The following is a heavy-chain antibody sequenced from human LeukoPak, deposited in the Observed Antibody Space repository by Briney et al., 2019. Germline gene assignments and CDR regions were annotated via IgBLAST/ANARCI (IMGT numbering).Heavy chain of an antibody. D-gene: IGHD5-12*01. CDR3: ARALRGYSGYAAPSFDY. CDR2: IIPIFGTA. V-gene: IGHV1-69*05. J-gene: IGHJ4*02. Sequence: ASVKVSCKASGGTFSSYAISWVRQAPGQGLEWMGGIIPIFGTANYAQKFQGRVTITTDESTGTAYMELSSLRSEDTAVYYCARALRGYSGYAAPSFDYWGQGTLVTVSS. CDR1: GGTFSSYA.